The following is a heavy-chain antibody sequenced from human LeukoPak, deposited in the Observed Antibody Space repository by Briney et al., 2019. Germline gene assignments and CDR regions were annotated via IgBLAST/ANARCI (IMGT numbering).Heavy chain of an antibody. J-gene: IGHJ5*02. CDR2: INSGGSTT. Sequence: QPGGSLRLSCAASGFTFSSYWMHWVRQAPGKGLVWVSRINSGGSTTNYADSAKGRFTISRDNAENTLYLQMNSLRVEDTAVYYCARRVSATRWFDPWGQGTLVTVSS. V-gene: IGHV3-74*01. CDR1: GFTFSSYW. D-gene: IGHD2-15*01. CDR3: ARRVSATRWFDP.